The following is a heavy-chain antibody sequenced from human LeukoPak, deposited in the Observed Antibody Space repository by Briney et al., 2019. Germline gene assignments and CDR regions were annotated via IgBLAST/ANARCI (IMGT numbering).Heavy chain of an antibody. Sequence: QPGGSLRLSCEASGFTISDYAMHWVRQAPGKGLEWVASISNGGTEFYADSVKGRFAISRDTSTNTLSLQMNSLRAEDTAVYFCARRTGDTRFCSRFSCFLPDYWGQGTLVTVSS. CDR2: ISNGGTE. V-gene: IGHV3-30*01. J-gene: IGHJ4*02. CDR1: GFTISDYA. CDR3: ARRTGDTRFCSRFSCFLPDY. D-gene: IGHD2-2*01.